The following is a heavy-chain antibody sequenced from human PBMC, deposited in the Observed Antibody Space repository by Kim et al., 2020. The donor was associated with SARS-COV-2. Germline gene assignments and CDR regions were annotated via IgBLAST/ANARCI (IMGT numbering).Heavy chain of an antibody. J-gene: IGHJ4*02. CDR3: AVDSPHLGGGEFDF. Sequence: GGSLRLSCAISGITLTAAWVNWVRQAPGKGLEWIGLIKVDTEDGATAYSAPVRGRFTISIDDSRRTVFLQMNSLRTDDTAMYYCAVDSPHLGGGEFDFWGQGTLVTVSS. CDR1: GITLTAAW. CDR2: IKVDTEDGAT. D-gene: IGHD1-26*01. V-gene: IGHV3-15*01.